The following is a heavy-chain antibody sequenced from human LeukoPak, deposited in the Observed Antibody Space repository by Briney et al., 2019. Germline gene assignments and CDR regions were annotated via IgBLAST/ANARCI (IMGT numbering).Heavy chain of an antibody. CDR3: ARDCTNTSCYVLDY. CDR2: ISGSSTYT. V-gene: IGHV3-11*05. D-gene: IGHD2-2*01. Sequence: GGSLRLSCPASGFTFSDYYMSWIRQAPGKGLEWVSYISGSSTYTNYAESVKGRFTISRDNAKNLLYLQMNSLRAEDTAVYHCARDCTNTSCYVLDYWGQGTLVSVSS. J-gene: IGHJ4*02. CDR1: GFTFSDYY.